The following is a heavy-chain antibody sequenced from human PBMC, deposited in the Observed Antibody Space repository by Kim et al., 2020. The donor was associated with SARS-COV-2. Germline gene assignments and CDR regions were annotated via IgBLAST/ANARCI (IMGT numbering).Heavy chain of an antibody. CDR3: ARDRKGSSWKGVYGMDV. J-gene: IGHJ6*02. V-gene: IGHV3-66*02. CDR2: IYSGGST. Sequence: GGSLRLSCAASGFTVSSNYMSWVRQAPGKGLEWVSVIYSGGSTYYADSVKGRFTISRDNSKNTLYLQMNSLRAEDTAVYYCARDRKGSSWKGVYGMDVWGQGTTVTVSS. D-gene: IGHD6-13*01. CDR1: GFTVSSNY.